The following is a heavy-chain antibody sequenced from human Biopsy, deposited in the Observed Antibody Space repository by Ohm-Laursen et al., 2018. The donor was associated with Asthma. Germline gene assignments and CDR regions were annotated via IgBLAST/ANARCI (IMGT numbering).Heavy chain of an antibody. CDR2: ISYDGTNK. J-gene: IGHJ6*02. Sequence: SLRLFCSAPGFTFSDYDMHWVRQAPGKGLEWVAVISYDGTNKDYADSVKGRFTFSRDNSQNTLSLEMNSLRVEDTAVYYCARDLRSDNWNPWGMDVWGLGTTVTVAS. D-gene: IGHD1-20*01. CDR3: ARDLRSDNWNPWGMDV. V-gene: IGHV3-30-3*01. CDR1: GFTFSDYD.